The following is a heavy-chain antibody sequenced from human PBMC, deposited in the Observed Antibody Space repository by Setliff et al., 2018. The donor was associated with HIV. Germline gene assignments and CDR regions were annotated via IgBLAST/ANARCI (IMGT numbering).Heavy chain of an antibody. Sequence: PSETLSLTCTVSGDSIDSPHCWSWVRQSLETGLEWIGEVCQLGGINYNPFLRSRASLSMDKPNNRFSLDLFSVTAADTAIYFCVRNSGWALGTWGQGALVTVSS. J-gene: IGHJ5*02. D-gene: IGHD3-16*01. CDR2: VCQLGGI. V-gene: IGHV4-4*02. CDR3: VRNSGWALGT. CDR1: GDSIDSPHC.